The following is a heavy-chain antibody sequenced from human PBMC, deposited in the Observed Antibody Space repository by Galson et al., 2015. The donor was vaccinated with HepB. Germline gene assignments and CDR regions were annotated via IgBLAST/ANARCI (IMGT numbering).Heavy chain of an antibody. D-gene: IGHD5-24*01. CDR2: ISVDDDNT. CDR1: GYTFSSYA. Sequence: SVKVSCKASGYTFSSYAINWVRQAPGQGLEWMGWISVDDDNTNYAQRLQDRLTMSTDTSTNTAYMELRSLRSDDTAVYYCAREMTTNVGFYIWGQVTMVTVPS. J-gene: IGHJ3*02. V-gene: IGHV1-18*01. CDR3: AREMTTNVGFYI.